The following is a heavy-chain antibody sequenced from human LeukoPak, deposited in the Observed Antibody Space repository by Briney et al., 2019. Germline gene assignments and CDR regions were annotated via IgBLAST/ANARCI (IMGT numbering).Heavy chain of an antibody. CDR3: ARGGWSPRDYFDY. CDR1: SASISIYP. D-gene: IGHD6-19*01. Sequence: SETLSLSCTVSSASISIYPWSWIRQPPGRGLEWIGSLYYSGSTSYNPSLESRVTMSVDTSKNQFSLSLTSVTAADTAVYYCARGGWSPRDYFDYWGQGTLVTVSS. CDR2: LYYSGST. V-gene: IGHV4-59*01. J-gene: IGHJ4*02.